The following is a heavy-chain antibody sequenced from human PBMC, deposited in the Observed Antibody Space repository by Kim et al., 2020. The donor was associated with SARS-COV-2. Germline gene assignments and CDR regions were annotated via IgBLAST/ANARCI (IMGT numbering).Heavy chain of an antibody. CDR3: ARDRSDYGGPFDI. CDR1: GFTPSSYW. D-gene: IGHD4-17*01. V-gene: IGHV3-74*01. Sequence: GGSLRLSCAASGFTPSSYWMHWVRHAPGEGLVWVSLFNKDGNTKIYEDSVEGRFNISRDIAKNTLYLQMYSLGDEDTGVYFCARDRSDYGGPFDIWC. J-gene: IGHJ3*02. CDR2: FNKDGNTK.